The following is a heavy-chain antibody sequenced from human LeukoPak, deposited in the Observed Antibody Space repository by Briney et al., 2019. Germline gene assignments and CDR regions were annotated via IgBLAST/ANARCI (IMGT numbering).Heavy chain of an antibody. CDR3: ARHSTSSTVADWFDP. CDR2: MSYTGTT. Sequence: SETLSLTCTVSGVSGKNRFYFWGWIRQPPGKGLEWVATMSYTGTTYYSPSLESRVTMSVDTSQTHFSLTLNSVTAADTAVYYCARHSTSSTVADWFDPWGQGTLVTVSS. CDR1: GVSGKNRFYF. V-gene: IGHV4-39*01. D-gene: IGHD4-23*01. J-gene: IGHJ5*02.